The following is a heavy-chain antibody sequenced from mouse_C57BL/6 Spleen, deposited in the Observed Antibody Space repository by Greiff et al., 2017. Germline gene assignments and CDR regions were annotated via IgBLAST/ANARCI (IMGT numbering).Heavy chain of an antibody. CDR1: GYTFTSYG. CDR2: IYPRSGNT. Sequence: QVQLKESGAELARPGASVKLSCKASGYTFTSYGISWVKQRTGQGLEWIGEIYPRSGNTYYNEKFKGKATLTADKSSRKAYMALRSLTSEDSAVYFCARAFTTVVATLYYAMDYWGQGTSVTVSS. CDR3: ARAFTTVVATLYYAMDY. D-gene: IGHD1-1*01. J-gene: IGHJ4*01. V-gene: IGHV1-81*01.